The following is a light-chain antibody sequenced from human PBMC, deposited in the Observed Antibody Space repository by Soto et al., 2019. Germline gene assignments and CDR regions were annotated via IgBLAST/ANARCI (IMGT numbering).Light chain of an antibody. CDR2: RNN. CDR3: PAGDDCLTGYV. V-gene: IGLV1-47*01. J-gene: IGLJ1*01. Sequence: QSVLTQPPSASGTPGQRGTISCSGSGSNIGSNYVYWYQQLPGTAPKLLIYRNNQRPSGVPDRFSGDKSGTSASLAISGLRSEDEADYRCPAGDDCLTGYVFGTGTQLTAL. CDR1: GSNIGSNY.